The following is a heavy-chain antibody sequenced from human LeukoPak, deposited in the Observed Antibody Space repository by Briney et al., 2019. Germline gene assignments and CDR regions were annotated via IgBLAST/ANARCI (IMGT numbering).Heavy chain of an antibody. J-gene: IGHJ4*02. CDR1: GGSINSDH. D-gene: IGHD2-2*01. V-gene: IGHV4-59*08. CDR3: ARLYCSSTSCYGEYFDY. CDR2: ISYTGST. Sequence: PSETLSLTCTVSGGSINSDHWSWIRQPPGKGLEWIGCISYTGSTHYNPSLKSRVTILVDTSKNHFSLKLSSVTAADTAVYYCARLYCSSTSCYGEYFDYWGQGTLVTVSS.